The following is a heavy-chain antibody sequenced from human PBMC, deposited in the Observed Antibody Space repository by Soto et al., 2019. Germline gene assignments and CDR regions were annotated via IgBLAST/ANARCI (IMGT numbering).Heavy chain of an antibody. D-gene: IGHD6-19*01. J-gene: IGHJ4*02. CDR2: TSAYMVT. CDR1: GYTFTSYG. V-gene: IGHV1-18*01. Sequence: QVQLVQSGGEVKKPGASVKVSCKASGYTFTSYGISWVRQAPGQGLEWMGWTSAYMVTNYAQQFQGRVTMATDTSTSTAYMELRSLRSDDTAVYYCARDSSGRANFDYWGQGTLVTVSS. CDR3: ARDSSGRANFDY.